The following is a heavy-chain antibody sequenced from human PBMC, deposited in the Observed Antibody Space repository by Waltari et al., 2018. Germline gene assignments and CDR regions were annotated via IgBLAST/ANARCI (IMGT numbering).Heavy chain of an antibody. CDR2: IYYSGST. J-gene: IGHJ4*02. V-gene: IGHV4-59*11. CDR1: GGSISSHY. Sequence: QVQVQESGPGLVKPSETLSLTCTVSGGSISSHYWSWIRQPPGKGLEWIGYIYYSGSTNYNPALKSRVTISVDTSKNQFSLKLSSVTAADTAVYYCARVPGGNSPFDYWGQGTLVTVSS. D-gene: IGHD2-21*02. CDR3: ARVPGGNSPFDY.